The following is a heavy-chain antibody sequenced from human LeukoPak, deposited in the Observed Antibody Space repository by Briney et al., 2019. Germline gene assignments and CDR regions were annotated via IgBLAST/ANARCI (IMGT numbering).Heavy chain of an antibody. J-gene: IGHJ4*02. D-gene: IGHD3-22*01. CDR2: ISGSGGST. CDR1: GFTFSSYG. V-gene: IGHV3-23*01. CDR3: AKDSGHYDSSGYYYNYYFDY. Sequence: GGSLRLSCAASGFTFSSYGMSWVRQAPGKGLEWVSAISGSGGSTYYADSVKGRFTISRDNSKNTLYLQMNSLRAEDTAVYYCAKDSGHYDSSGYYYNYYFDYWGQGTLVTVSS.